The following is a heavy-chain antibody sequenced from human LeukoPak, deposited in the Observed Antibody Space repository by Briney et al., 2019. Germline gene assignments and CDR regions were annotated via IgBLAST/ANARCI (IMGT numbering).Heavy chain of an antibody. V-gene: IGHV4-4*07. CDR3: ARVLRRWELLDY. Sequence: SETLSLTCTVSGGSISSYYWSWIRQPAGKGLAWIGRIYTGGSANYNPSLKSRVTMSVDTSKNQLSLKLSSVTAADTAVYYCARVLRRWELLDYWGQGTLVTVSS. CDR2: IYTGGSA. CDR1: GGSISSYY. D-gene: IGHD1-26*01. J-gene: IGHJ4*02.